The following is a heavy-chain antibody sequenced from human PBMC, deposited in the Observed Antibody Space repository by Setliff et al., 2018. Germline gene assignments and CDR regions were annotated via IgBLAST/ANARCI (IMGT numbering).Heavy chain of an antibody. D-gene: IGHD2-2*01. CDR3: ARARYCSSTSCYYYYYMDV. Sequence: QPGGSLRLSCAASGFTFSTYAVSWVRQAPGKGLEWVSSISGSGSSTYYADSVKGRFTISRDNSKNTLYLQMNSLRAEDTAVYYCARARYCSSTSCYYYYYMDVWGKGTTVTVSS. V-gene: IGHV3-23*01. CDR2: ISGSGSST. J-gene: IGHJ6*03. CDR1: GFTFSTYA.